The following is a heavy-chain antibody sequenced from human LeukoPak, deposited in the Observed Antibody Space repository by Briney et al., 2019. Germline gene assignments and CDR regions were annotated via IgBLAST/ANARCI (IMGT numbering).Heavy chain of an antibody. CDR3: VRRDIGWNYFDY. CDR2: IYYTGKN. CDR1: GGSINSHH. V-gene: IGHV4-59*08. Sequence: PSETLSLTCAVSGGSINSHHWGWIRQPPGKGLEWIGDIYYTGKNNYNPSLKSRVTISLDTSKNHLSLNLTSVLAAGTAIYYCVRRDIGWNYFDYWGQGILVTVSS. J-gene: IGHJ4*02. D-gene: IGHD2-15*01.